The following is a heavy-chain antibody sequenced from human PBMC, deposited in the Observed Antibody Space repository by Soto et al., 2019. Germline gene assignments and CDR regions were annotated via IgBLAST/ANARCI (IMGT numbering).Heavy chain of an antibody. CDR2: ISYDGSNK. CDR3: ARDPRSDTAMVVYYYGMDV. J-gene: IGHJ6*02. D-gene: IGHD5-18*01. V-gene: IGHV3-30-3*01. CDR1: GFTFSSYA. Sequence: GGSLRLSCAASGFTFSSYAMHWVRPAPGKGLEWVAVISYDGSNKYYADSVKGRFTISRDNAKNSLYLQMNSLRDEDTAVYYCARDPRSDTAMVVYYYGMDVWGQGTTVTVSS.